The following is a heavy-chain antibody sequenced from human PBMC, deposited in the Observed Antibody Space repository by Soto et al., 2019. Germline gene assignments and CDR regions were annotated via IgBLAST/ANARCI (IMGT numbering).Heavy chain of an antibody. CDR3: AKDTADCWVSPPTYYYGMDV. J-gene: IGHJ6*02. V-gene: IGHV3-30*18. CDR1: GFTFSSYG. D-gene: IGHD3-3*01. Sequence: QVQLVESGGGVVQPGRSLRLSCAASGFTFSSYGMHWVRQAPGKGLEWVAVISYDGSNKYYADSVKGRFTISRDNSKNPLYLQMNSLRAEDTAVYYCAKDTADCWVSPPTYYYGMDVWGQGTTVTVSS. CDR2: ISYDGSNK.